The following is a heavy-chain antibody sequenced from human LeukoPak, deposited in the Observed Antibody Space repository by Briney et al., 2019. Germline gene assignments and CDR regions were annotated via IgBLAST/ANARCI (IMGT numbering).Heavy chain of an antibody. CDR2: TYYRSKWYD. CDR1: GDSLSSNTAA. CDR3: ARNNPNSSGWYSFDS. J-gene: IGHJ4*02. Sequence: SQTLSLTCAISGDSLSSNTAALNWLRQSPSRGLEWLGRTYYRSKWYDDYAVFVKSRIIINPDTSKNQFYLQLNSVTPEDTAVYYCARNNPNSSGWYSFDSWGQGTLVTVSS. D-gene: IGHD6-19*01. V-gene: IGHV6-1*01.